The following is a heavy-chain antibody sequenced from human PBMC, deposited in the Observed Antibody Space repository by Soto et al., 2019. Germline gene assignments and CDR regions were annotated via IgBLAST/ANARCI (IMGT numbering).Heavy chain of an antibody. D-gene: IGHD4-17*01. Sequence: SETLSLTCTVSGGSISSGGYYWSWIRQHPGKGLEWIGYIYYSGSTYYNPSLKSRVTISVDTSKNQFSLKLSSVTAADTAVYYCARKTYGDFSDYYFDYWGQGTLVTVSS. CDR1: GGSISSGGYY. CDR3: ARKTYGDFSDYYFDY. V-gene: IGHV4-31*03. J-gene: IGHJ4*02. CDR2: IYYSGST.